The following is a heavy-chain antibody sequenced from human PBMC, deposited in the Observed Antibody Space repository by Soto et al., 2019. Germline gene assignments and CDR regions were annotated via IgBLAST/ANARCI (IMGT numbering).Heavy chain of an antibody. D-gene: IGHD4-17*01. V-gene: IGHV3-30*03. J-gene: IGHJ4*02. CDR2: ISYDGNYK. CDR3: AILSGAVTSSVDY. Sequence: QVQLLQSGGGVVQPGRSLRLSCAASGFTFSSYGIHWVHQAPGKGLEWVAVISYDGNYKYYTDPVKGRFAISRDNSKKTVFLQMNSLRVEDTAVYYCAILSGAVTSSVDYWGQGILVTVSS. CDR1: GFTFSSYG.